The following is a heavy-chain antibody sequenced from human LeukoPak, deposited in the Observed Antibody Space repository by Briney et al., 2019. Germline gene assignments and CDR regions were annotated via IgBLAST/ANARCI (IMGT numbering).Heavy chain of an antibody. J-gene: IGHJ4*02. D-gene: IGHD2/OR15-2a*01. V-gene: IGHV4-39*07. CDR3: ARILYSNNIDY. Sequence: SETLSLTCTVSGGSISSTSYYWGWIRQPPGKGLEWIGSIYYSGRTYYNPSLKSRVTISVDTSKNQFSLKLNSVTAADTAVYYCARILYSNNIDYWGQGTLVTVSS. CDR1: GGSISSTSYY. CDR2: IYYSGRT.